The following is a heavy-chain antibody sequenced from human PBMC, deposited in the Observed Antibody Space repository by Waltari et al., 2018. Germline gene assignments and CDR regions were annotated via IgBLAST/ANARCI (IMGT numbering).Heavy chain of an antibody. Sequence: EVQLLESGGGLVQPGGSLRLSCAASGFPFSSYALSWARQAPGKGLEWVSAISGSGGSTYYADSVKGRFTISRDNSKNTLYLQMNSLRAEDTAVYYCAKGTGRNWFDPWGQGTLVTVSS. CDR1: GFPFSSYA. CDR2: ISGSGGST. CDR3: AKGTGRNWFDP. J-gene: IGHJ5*02. D-gene: IGHD1-26*01. V-gene: IGHV3-23*01.